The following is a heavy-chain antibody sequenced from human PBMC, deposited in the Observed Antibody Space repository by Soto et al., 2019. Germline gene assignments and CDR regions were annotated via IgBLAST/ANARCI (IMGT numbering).Heavy chain of an antibody. CDR2: ISFDGSES. Sequence: QVQLVESGGGVVQPGTSLRLSCVVSGLTFRDSGMHWVRQAPGKGLEWVAVISFDGSESHYRDSVKGRFSISSDNSRKPRYRQLHSLRGDDSAVYYCANGKAGVRYYSGVDVWCKGSKVTFS. D-gene: IGHD2-21*01. CDR3: ANGKAGVRYYSGVDV. V-gene: IGHV3-30*18. CDR1: GLTFRDSG. J-gene: IGHJ6*03.